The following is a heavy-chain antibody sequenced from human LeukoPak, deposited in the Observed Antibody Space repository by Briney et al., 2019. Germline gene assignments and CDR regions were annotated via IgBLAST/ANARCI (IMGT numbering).Heavy chain of an antibody. V-gene: IGHV3-9*01. D-gene: IGHD3-10*01. Sequence: GGSLRLSCAASGFTFSSQWMHWVRQAPGKGLEWVSGISWNSGSIGYADSVKGRFTISRDNAKNSLYLQMNSLRAEDTALYYCAKGYGSGSYSTPTHYWGQGTLVTVSS. CDR2: ISWNSGSI. CDR1: GFTFSSQW. J-gene: IGHJ4*02. CDR3: AKGYGSGSYSTPTHY.